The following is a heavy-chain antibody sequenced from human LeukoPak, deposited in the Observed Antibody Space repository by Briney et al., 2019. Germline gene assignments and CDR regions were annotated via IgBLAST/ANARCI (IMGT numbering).Heavy chain of an antibody. CDR3: ARGDPIYDFWSGGDY. J-gene: IGHJ4*02. D-gene: IGHD3-3*01. Sequence: SETLSLTCTVSGGSISSYYWSWIRQPPGKGLVWIGYIHYSGSTNYNPSLKSRVTLSVDTSNNQFSLKLSSVTAADTAVYYCARGDPIYDFWSGGDYWGQGSLVTVSS. CDR1: GGSISSYY. CDR2: IHYSGST. V-gene: IGHV4-59*01.